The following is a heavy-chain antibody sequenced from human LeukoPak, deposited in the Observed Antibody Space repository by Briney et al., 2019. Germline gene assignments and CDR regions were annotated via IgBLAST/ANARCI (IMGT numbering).Heavy chain of an antibody. J-gene: IGHJ5*02. CDR2: ISAYNGNT. D-gene: IGHD5-18*01. CDR1: GYTFTSYG. Sequence: ASVKVSCKASGYTFTSYGISWVRQAPGQGLEWMGWISAYNGNTNYAQKFQGRVTMTRDTSTSTVYMELSSLRSEDTAVYYCARDKGTAMGLEKENWFDPWGQGTLVTVSS. V-gene: IGHV1-18*01. CDR3: ARDKGTAMGLEKENWFDP.